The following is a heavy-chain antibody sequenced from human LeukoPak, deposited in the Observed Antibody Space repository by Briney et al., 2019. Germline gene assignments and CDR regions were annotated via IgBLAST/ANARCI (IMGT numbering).Heavy chain of an antibody. D-gene: IGHD2-2*01. CDR1: GYTFTNYY. Sequence: ASVKVSCKASGYTFTNYYMHWVRQSPGQGLEWMGIINPSAGSTSYAQKFQGRITVTRDTSTSTVYMELRSLRPEDTAVYYCARGRGYCSSTSCPRPFDYWGQGTLVTVSS. CDR2: INPSAGST. V-gene: IGHV1-46*01. J-gene: IGHJ4*02. CDR3: ARGRGYCSSTSCPRPFDY.